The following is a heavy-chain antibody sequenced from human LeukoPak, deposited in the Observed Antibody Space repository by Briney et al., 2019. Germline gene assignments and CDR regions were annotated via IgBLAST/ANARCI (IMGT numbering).Heavy chain of an antibody. Sequence: PSEALSLTCTVSGGSISSYYWSWIRQPPGKGLEGIGYIYYSGSTNYNPSLKSRVTISVDTSKNQFSLKLSSVTAADTAVYYCAGDSNPPSGWFDPWGQGTLVTVSS. D-gene: IGHD3-10*01. CDR3: AGDSNPPSGWFDP. CDR1: GGSISSYY. V-gene: IGHV4-59*01. CDR2: IYYSGST. J-gene: IGHJ5*02.